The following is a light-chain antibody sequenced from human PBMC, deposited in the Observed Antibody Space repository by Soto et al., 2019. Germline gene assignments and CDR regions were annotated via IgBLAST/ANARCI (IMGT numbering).Light chain of an antibody. CDR2: DAS. J-gene: IGKJ1*01. Sequence: DIQMTQSPSTLSASVGDSVSITCRASQRIGTWLTWYQQKPGKVPKLLIYDASHLTSGVPSRFSGSGSGTEFTLSISSLQPDDFATYYCQHYYTSPYKFGPGTK. V-gene: IGKV1-5*01. CDR1: QRIGTW. CDR3: QHYYTSPYK.